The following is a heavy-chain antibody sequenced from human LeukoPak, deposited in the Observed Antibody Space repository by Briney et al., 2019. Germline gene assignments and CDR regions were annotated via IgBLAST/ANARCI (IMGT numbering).Heavy chain of an antibody. V-gene: IGHV3-30*04. Sequence: PGGSLRLSCAVSEFIFSRYAMHWVRQAPGKGLEWVALLSYDDTNEYYADSVAGRFTISRDNSKNTLYLQMNSLRPDDTAVYYCARDRRDGNNLAFHFNYWGQGTLVTVSS. CDR3: ARDRRDGNNLAFHFNY. CDR2: LSYDDTNE. J-gene: IGHJ4*02. D-gene: IGHD5-24*01. CDR1: EFIFSRYA.